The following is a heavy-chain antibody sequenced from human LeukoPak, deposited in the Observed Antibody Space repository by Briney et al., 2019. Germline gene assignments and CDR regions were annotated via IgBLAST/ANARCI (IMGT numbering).Heavy chain of an antibody. CDR3: ARGVLGPYYFDL. J-gene: IGHJ2*01. CDR2: IHYTGAT. D-gene: IGHD7-27*01. V-gene: IGHV4-34*01. Sequence: SETLSLTCAVYGGSFRGYYWSWIRQPPGKGLEWIGEIHYTGATNYKPSLKSRVTISGDPSKNQFSQRVSSVTAADTAVYYCARGVLGPYYFDLWGRGTLVTVSS. CDR1: GGSFRGYY.